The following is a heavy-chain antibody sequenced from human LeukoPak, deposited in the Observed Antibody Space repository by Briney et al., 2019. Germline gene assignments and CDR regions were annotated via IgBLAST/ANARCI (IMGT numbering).Heavy chain of an antibody. D-gene: IGHD3-22*01. CDR3: TRRSGDDSRGYYDY. CDR1: GFTFNIYS. CDR2: ISGTSNYI. J-gene: IGHJ4*02. V-gene: IGHV3-21*01. Sequence: GGSLRLSCAASGFTFNIYSMNWVRQAPGKGLEWVSSISGTSNYIYYADSVKGRFTISRDNAKNSLYLHMNSLRAEDTAVYYCTRRSGDDSRGYYDYWGQGTLVTVSS.